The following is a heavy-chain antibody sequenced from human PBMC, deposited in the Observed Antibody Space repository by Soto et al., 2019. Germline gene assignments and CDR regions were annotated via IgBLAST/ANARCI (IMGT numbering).Heavy chain of an antibody. CDR1: GGSFSCYY. Sequence: SETLSLTCAVYGGSFSCYYWIWIRQPPGKGLEWIGEINHSGSTNYNPSLKSRVTISVDTSKNQFSLKLSSVTAADTAVYYCARGPPSGCSGGSCYSWFDPWGQGTLVTVSS. CDR3: ARGPPSGCSGGSCYSWFDP. D-gene: IGHD2-15*01. V-gene: IGHV4-34*01. J-gene: IGHJ5*02. CDR2: INHSGST.